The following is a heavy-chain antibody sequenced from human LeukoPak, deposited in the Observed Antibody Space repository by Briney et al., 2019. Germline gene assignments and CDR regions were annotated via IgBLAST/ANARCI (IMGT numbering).Heavy chain of an antibody. D-gene: IGHD3-10*01. CDR2: MNPNSGNT. CDR1: GYTFTSYD. V-gene: IGHV1-18*01. J-gene: IGHJ5*02. CDR3: AREGSAYYYGSGDPNWFDP. Sequence: ASVKVSCKASGYTFTSYDINWVRQATGQGLEWMGWMNPNSGNTNYAQKLQGRVTMTTDTSTSTAYMELRSLRSDDTAVYYCAREGSAYYYGSGDPNWFDPWGQGTLVTVSS.